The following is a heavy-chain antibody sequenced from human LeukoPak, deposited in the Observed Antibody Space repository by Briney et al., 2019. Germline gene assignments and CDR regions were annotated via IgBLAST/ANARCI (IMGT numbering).Heavy chain of an antibody. J-gene: IGHJ3*01. CDR1: GFTFSYYS. CDR2: SNTDGTI. CDR3: VRDRDYAFDF. V-gene: IGHV3-48*02. Sequence: GGSLRLFCAASGFTFSYYSMNWVRQAPGKGLEWISYSNTDGTISYADSVKGRFTISRDNAENSLYLQMNSLRDEDMAVYFCVRDRDYAFDFWGQGTMVTVSS.